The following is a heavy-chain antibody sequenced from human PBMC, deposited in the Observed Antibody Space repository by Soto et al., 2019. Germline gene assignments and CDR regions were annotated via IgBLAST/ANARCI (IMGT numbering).Heavy chain of an antibody. D-gene: IGHD3-22*01. J-gene: IGHJ4*02. CDR2: ISGSGGST. Sequence: GESLKISCAASGFTFSSYAMSWVRQAPGKGLERVSAISGSGGSTYYADSVKGRFTISRDNSKNTLYLQMNSLRAEDTAVYYCAKAPGDYDSSGYVDYWGQGTLVTVSS. CDR1: GFTFSSYA. CDR3: AKAPGDYDSSGYVDY. V-gene: IGHV3-23*01.